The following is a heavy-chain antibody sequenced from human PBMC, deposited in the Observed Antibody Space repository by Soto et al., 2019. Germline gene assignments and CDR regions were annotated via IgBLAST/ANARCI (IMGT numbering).Heavy chain of an antibody. CDR3: ARRPLYGGYF. V-gene: IGHV4-39*01. CDR2: IYYSGST. J-gene: IGHJ4*02. CDR1: GGSISSSSYY. Sequence: SLTCTVSGGSISSSSYYWGWIRQPPGKGLEWIGSIYYSGSTYYNPSLKSRVTISVDTSKNQFSLKLSSVTAADTAVYYCARRPLYGGYFWGQGTLVTVSS. D-gene: IGHD5-12*01.